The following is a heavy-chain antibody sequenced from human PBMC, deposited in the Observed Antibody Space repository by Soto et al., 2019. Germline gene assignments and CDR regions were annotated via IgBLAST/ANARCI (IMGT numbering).Heavy chain of an antibody. CDR2: IIPVFGSP. J-gene: IGHJ4*02. Sequence: QLQLVQSGAEVKKPGSSVKVSCKAYGGFVRSDPISWVRQAPGQGPEWIGGIIPVFGSPTYAEKFQGRVTITADESSRTAYLELTSLKSEDTAVYFCAKGEGQWELPLWGQGTQVTVSS. V-gene: IGHV1-69*01. CDR1: GGFVRSDP. CDR3: AKGEGQWELPL. D-gene: IGHD1-7*01.